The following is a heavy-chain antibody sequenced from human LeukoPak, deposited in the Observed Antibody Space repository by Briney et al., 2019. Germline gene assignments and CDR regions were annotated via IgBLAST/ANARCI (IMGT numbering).Heavy chain of an antibody. CDR2: INPNSGGT. CDR1: GYTFTGCY. CDR3: ARGDARSSSWSAFDY. Sequence: ASVKVSCKASGYTFTGCYMHWVRQAPGQGLEWMGWINPNSGGTNYAQKFQGWVTMTRDTSISTAYMELSRLRSDDTAVYYCARGDARSSSWSAFDYWGQGTLVTVSS. J-gene: IGHJ4*02. D-gene: IGHD6-13*01. V-gene: IGHV1-2*04.